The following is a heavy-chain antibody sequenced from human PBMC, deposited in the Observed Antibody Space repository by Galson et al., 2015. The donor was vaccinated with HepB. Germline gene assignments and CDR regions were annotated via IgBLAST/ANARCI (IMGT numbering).Heavy chain of an antibody. CDR1: GDSVSSSRAA. CDR2: TYYRSKWSS. D-gene: IGHD3-22*01. CDR3: ARGHYYDSTGAYYFDY. J-gene: IGHJ4*02. Sequence: CAISGDSVSSSRAAWNWIRQSPSRGLEWLGRTYYRSKWSSDYAASVKSRITINADTSKNQFSLQLNSVTPEDTAVYYCARGHYYDSTGAYYFDYWGQGTLGTVSS. V-gene: IGHV6-1*01.